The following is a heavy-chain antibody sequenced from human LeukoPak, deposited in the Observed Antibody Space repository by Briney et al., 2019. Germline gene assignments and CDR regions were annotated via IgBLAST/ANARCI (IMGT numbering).Heavy chain of an antibody. Sequence: SETLDLTCTVSSGSICSYYGRWIRQPPGKGLVWIGDLYYSGSTNYNPSLQSRVTHSVDPTNNQYSLQLSAVTAADSAVYYCARAKHRDAVPGIWFDPWGQGTLVTVSS. J-gene: IGHJ5*02. CDR1: SGSICSYY. CDR2: LYYSGST. D-gene: IGHD6-19*01. CDR3: ARAKHRDAVPGIWFDP. V-gene: IGHV4-59*01.